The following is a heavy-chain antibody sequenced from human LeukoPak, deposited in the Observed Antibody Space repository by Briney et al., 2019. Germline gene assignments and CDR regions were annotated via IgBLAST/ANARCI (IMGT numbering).Heavy chain of an antibody. CDR2: IYHGGGT. CDR1: GYSISSGYY. D-gene: IGHD2-21*02. Sequence: SETLSLTCTVSGYSISSGYYWGWIRQPPGKSLEWIGNIYHGGGTYYSPSLKSRVTMSLDASKNQFSLKLSSVTAADTAVYYCARYSYCGGDCYDAFDIWGQGTMVTVSS. V-gene: IGHV4-38-2*02. J-gene: IGHJ3*02. CDR3: ARYSYCGGDCYDAFDI.